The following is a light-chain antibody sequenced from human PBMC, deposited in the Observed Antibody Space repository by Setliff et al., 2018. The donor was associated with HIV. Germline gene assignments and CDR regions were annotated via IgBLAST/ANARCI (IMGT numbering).Light chain of an antibody. CDR2: YDT. CDR1: NIGSKS. CDR3: QVWDSSSDHPYV. V-gene: IGLV3-21*04. J-gene: IGLJ1*01. Sequence: SELTQPPSVSVAPGKTARITCGGNNIGSKSVHWYQQKPGQAPVLVIYYDTDRPSGIPERFSGSNSGNTATLTISRVEAGDEADYYCQVWDSSSDHPYVFGTGTKVTVL.